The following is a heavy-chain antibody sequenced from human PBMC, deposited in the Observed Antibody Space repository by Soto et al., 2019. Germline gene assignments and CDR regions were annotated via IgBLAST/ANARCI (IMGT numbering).Heavy chain of an antibody. J-gene: IGHJ4*02. Sequence: GASVKVSCKVSGYTLTELSMHWVLQSPGKGLDWMGGFDPEDGETIYAQKFQGRVTMTEDTSTDTAYMELSSLRSEDTAVYYCAIGRRFLEWLLLVYWGQGTLVTVSS. CDR1: GYTLTELS. D-gene: IGHD3-3*01. CDR2: FDPEDGET. V-gene: IGHV1-24*01. CDR3: AIGRRFLEWLLLVY.